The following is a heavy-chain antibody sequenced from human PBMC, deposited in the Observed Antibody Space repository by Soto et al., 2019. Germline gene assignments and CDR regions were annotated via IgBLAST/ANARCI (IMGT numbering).Heavy chain of an antibody. V-gene: IGHV4-59*01. J-gene: IGHJ5*02. CDR1: GGFISTYF. CDR2: IFYNGTT. D-gene: IGHD3-3*01. CDR3: ARSPRQIRFCVLWFDP. Sequence: SETLSLTCTVSGGFISTYFWSWIRQVPGKGPEWIGYIFYNGTTNYNPSLKSRVTMSVDTSKNQFSLKLNSVTAADTAVYYCARSPRQIRFCVLWFDPWGPGTQVTVSS.